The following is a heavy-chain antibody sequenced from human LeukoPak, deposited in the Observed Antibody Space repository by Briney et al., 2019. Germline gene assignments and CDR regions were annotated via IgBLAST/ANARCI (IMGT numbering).Heavy chain of an antibody. V-gene: IGHV3-11*04. D-gene: IGHD1-26*01. Sequence: PGGSLRLSCAASGFIFSDYYMSWIRQAPGKGLEWVSYISSSSSTIYYADSVKGRFTISRDNAKNSLYLQMNSLRAEDTAVYYCARVSTDSGSYYDAFDIWGQGTMVTVSS. J-gene: IGHJ3*02. CDR3: ARVSTDSGSYYDAFDI. CDR2: ISSSSSTI. CDR1: GFIFSDYY.